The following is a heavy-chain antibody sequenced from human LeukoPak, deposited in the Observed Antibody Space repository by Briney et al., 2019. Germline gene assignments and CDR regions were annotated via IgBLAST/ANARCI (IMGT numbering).Heavy chain of an antibody. Sequence: SETLSLTCTVSGGSISSSSYYWGWIRQPPGKGLEWIGYIYYSGSTNYNPSLKSRVTISVDTSKNQFSLKLSSVTAADTAVYYCARGFYGSGSYSPPYYYMDVWGKGTTVTISS. J-gene: IGHJ6*03. D-gene: IGHD3-10*01. CDR3: ARGFYGSGSYSPPYYYMDV. CDR2: IYYSGST. V-gene: IGHV4-61*05. CDR1: GGSISSSSYY.